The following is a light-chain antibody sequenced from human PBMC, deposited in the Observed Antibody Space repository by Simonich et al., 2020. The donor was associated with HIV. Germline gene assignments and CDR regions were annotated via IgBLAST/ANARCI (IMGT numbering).Light chain of an antibody. CDR1: SSDVGGYNY. CDR3: CSYAGSYIFVV. CDR2: DVT. V-gene: IGLV2-11*01. Sequence: QSALTQPRSVSGSPGQSVTISCTGTSSDVGGYNYVSWYQQHPGKAPKLMIYDVTKRPSGVPYRFSGSKSGNTASLTISGLQAEDEAEYYCCSYAGSYIFVVFGGGTKLTVL. J-gene: IGLJ2*01.